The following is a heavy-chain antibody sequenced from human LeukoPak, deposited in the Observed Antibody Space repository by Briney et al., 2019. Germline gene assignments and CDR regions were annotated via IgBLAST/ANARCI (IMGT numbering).Heavy chain of an antibody. CDR3: ARGLGSSGWTDFDY. Sequence: ASVKVSCKASGYTFTGYYMHWVRQAPGQGLEWMGWINPNSGGTNYAQKFQGRVTMTRDTSISTAYMELSRLRSDDTAVYYRARGLGSSGWTDFDYWGQGTLVTVSS. CDR2: INPNSGGT. CDR1: GYTFTGYY. D-gene: IGHD6-19*01. J-gene: IGHJ4*02. V-gene: IGHV1-2*02.